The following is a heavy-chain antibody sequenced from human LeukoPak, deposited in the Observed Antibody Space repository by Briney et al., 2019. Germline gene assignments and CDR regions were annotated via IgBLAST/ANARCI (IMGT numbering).Heavy chain of an antibody. Sequence: ASVKVSCKASGYTFTSYDINWVRQATGQGLEWMGWMNPNSGNTGYAQKFQGRVTITRNTSISTAYMELSSLRSEDTAVYYCARGGGVGYSSSSEGFDYWGQGTLVTVSS. V-gene: IGHV1-8*01. CDR2: MNPNSGNT. D-gene: IGHD6-6*01. CDR1: GYTFTSYD. CDR3: ARGGGVGYSSSSEGFDY. J-gene: IGHJ4*02.